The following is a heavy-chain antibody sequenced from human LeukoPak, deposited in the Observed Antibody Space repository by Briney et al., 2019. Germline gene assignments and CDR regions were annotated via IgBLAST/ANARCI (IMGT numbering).Heavy chain of an antibody. D-gene: IGHD2-2*01. Sequence: SETLSLTCAVYGESFSGYSWSWIRQPPGKGLEWIGEINHSGSTSYNPSLKSRVTISADTSKNQFSLKLSSVTAADTAVYSCARVGRYCTSTSCYAKIYYYMDVWGQGTTVTVSS. V-gene: IGHV4-34*01. CDR2: INHSGST. CDR3: ARVGRYCTSTSCYAKIYYYMDV. CDR1: GESFSGYS. J-gene: IGHJ6*03.